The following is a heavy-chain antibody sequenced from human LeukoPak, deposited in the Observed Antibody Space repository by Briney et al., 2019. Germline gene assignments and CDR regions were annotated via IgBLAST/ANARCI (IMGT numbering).Heavy chain of an antibody. V-gene: IGHV1-18*01. CDR2: IGAYNGNT. J-gene: IGHJ6*02. Sequence: GASVKVSCKASGYTFTSYGISWVRQAPGQGLEWMGWIGAYNGNTNYAQKLQGRVTMTTDTSTSTAYMELRSLRSDDTAVYYCARDSPPGYYYYYGMDVWGQGTTVTVSS. CDR1: GYTFTSYG. CDR3: ARDSPPGYYYYYGMDV.